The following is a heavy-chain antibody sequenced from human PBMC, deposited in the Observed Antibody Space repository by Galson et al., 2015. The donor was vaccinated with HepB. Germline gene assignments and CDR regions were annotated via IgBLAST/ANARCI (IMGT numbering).Heavy chain of an antibody. V-gene: IGHV1-3*01. CDR3: ARDEIRHDYGDYGVVREGMDV. Sequence: SVKVSCKASGYTFTSYAMHWVRQAPGQRLEWMGWINAGNGNTKYSQKFQGRVTITRDTSASTAYMELSSLRSEDTAVYYCARDEIRHDYGDYGVVREGMDVWGQGTTVTVSS. D-gene: IGHD4-17*01. CDR2: INAGNGNT. CDR1: GYTFTSYA. J-gene: IGHJ6*02.